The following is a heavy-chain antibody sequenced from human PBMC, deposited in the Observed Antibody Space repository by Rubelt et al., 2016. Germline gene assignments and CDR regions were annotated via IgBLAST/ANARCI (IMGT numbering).Heavy chain of an antibody. CDR3: AMDWGIAVAGSTGYFYY. Sequence: LEWVTVISYDGSNKYYADSVKGRFTISRDNSKNTLYLQMNSLRAEDTAGDYCAMDWGIAVAGSTGYFYYWGQGTLVTVSS. J-gene: IGHJ4*02. CDR2: ISYDGSNK. D-gene: IGHD6-19*01. V-gene: IGHV3-30*04.